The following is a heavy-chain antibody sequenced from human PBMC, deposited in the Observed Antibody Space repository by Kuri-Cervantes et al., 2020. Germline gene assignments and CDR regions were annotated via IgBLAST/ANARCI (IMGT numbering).Heavy chain of an antibody. CDR1: GYTFATYD. D-gene: IGHD3-10*01. Sequence: ASVKVSCKASGYTFATYDINWVRQATGQGLEWMGWMNPNSGNTGYAQKFQGRVTMTRNTSISTAYMELSSLRAEDTAVYYCARAGSQFEVDYWGQGTLVTVSS. CDR3: ARAGSQFEVDY. CDR2: MNPNSGNT. J-gene: IGHJ4*02. V-gene: IGHV1-8*01.